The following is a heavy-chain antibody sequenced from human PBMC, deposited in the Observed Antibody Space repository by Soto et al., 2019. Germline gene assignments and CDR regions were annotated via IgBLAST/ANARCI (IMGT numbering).Heavy chain of an antibody. CDR1: RFTFSSYS. CDR3: ATTGTPALRYYYYGMDV. V-gene: IGHV3-21*01. Sequence: PGGSLRLSCAASRFTFSSYSMNWVRQAPGKGLEWVSSISSSSSYIYYADSVKGRFTISRDNAKNSLYLQMNSLRAEDTAVYYCATTGTPALRYYYYGMDVWGQGTTVTVSS. J-gene: IGHJ6*02. D-gene: IGHD1-1*01. CDR2: ISSSSSYI.